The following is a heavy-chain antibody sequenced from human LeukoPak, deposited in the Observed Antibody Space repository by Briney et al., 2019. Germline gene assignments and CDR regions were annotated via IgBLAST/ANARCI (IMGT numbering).Heavy chain of an antibody. J-gene: IGHJ4*02. D-gene: IGHD6-19*01. Sequence: SETLSLTCAVYGGSFSGYYWSWIRQPPGKGLEWIGEINHSGSTNYNPSLKSRVTISVDTSKNQFSLKLSSVTAADTAVYYCARAKKVAGLLAWGQGTLVTVSS. V-gene: IGHV4-34*01. CDR1: GGSFSGYY. CDR3: ARAKKVAGLLA. CDR2: INHSGST.